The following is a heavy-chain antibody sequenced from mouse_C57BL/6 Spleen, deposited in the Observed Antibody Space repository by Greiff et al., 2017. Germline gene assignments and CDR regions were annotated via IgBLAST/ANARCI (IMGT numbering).Heavy chain of an antibody. CDR2: IYPGDGDT. Sequence: QVQLQQSGPELVKPGASVKISCKASGYAFSSSWMNWVKQRPGKGLEWIGRIYPGDGDTNYNGKFKGKATLTADKSSSTAYMQLSSLTSEDSAVYFCARTSYSNYDYYAMDYGGQGTSVTVSS. CDR1: GYAFSSSW. V-gene: IGHV1-82*01. D-gene: IGHD2-5*01. CDR3: ARTSYSNYDYYAMDY. J-gene: IGHJ4*01.